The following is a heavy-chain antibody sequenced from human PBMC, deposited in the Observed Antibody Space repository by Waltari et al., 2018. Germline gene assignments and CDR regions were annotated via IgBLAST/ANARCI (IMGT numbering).Heavy chain of an antibody. CDR2: VQYNGGNQ. Sequence: QVQLVESGGGVVQPGRSLRLSCAVSGFKFSDYDIHWVRLIPGQGLQGVAVVQYNGGNQYYSDSVRGRSPTSRDNSNNTAFLQMSSLRPNDTAVYYCARVLRHATGWYWVFDHWGQGTLVTVSS. CDR1: GFKFSDYD. D-gene: IGHD6-19*01. J-gene: IGHJ4*02. CDR3: ARVLRHATGWYWVFDH. V-gene: IGHV3-30-3*01.